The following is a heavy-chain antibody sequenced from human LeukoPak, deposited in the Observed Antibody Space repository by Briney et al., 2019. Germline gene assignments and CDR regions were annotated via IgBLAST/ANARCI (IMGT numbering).Heavy chain of an antibody. V-gene: IGHV1-8*03. CDR1: GYTFTSYD. D-gene: IGHD6-13*01. CDR3: ARLHSSSRYLYYFDY. J-gene: IGHJ4*02. CDR2: KNSNSGNT. Sequence: GSVKDSCKASGYTFTSYDINWVRQATGQGLEGMGWKNSNSGNTGYAQNFQGRLSNTRNTSISTAYMELSSLRTEDTAVYYCARLHSSSRYLYYFDYWGQGTLVTVSS.